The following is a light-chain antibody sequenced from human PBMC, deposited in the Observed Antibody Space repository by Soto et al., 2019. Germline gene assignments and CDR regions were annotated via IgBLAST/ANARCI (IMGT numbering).Light chain of an antibody. CDR3: AAWDDSLNGPL. CDR2: NNN. V-gene: IGLV1-44*01. CDR1: SSNIGTNT. Sequence: QSVLTQPPSASGTPGQRVTISCSGSSSNIGTNTVNWYQQLPGTAPKLLIYNNNHRPSGVLDRVSGSKSGTSASLAISGLQSEDEADYYCAAWDDSLNGPLFGGGTQLTVL. J-gene: IGLJ2*01.